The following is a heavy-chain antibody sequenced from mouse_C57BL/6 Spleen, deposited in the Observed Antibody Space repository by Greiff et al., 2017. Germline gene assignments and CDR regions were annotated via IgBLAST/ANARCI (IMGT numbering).Heavy chain of an antibody. CDR2: IWWDDDK. D-gene: IGHD1-1*01. V-gene: IGHV8-8*01. Sequence: QVQLKESGPGILQPSQTLSLTCSFSGFSLSTFGMGVGWIRQPSGKGLEWLAHIWWDDDKYYNPALKSRLTISKDTSKNQVFLKIANVDTADTATYYCARIGKAYYYGSSYYWYFDVWGTGTTVTVSS. J-gene: IGHJ1*03. CDR3: ARIGKAYYYGSSYYWYFDV. CDR1: GFSLSTFGMG.